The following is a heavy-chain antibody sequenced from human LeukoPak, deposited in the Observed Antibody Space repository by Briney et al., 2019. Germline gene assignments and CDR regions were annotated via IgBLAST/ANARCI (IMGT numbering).Heavy chain of an antibody. Sequence: ASVQVSCKASGYTFTSYDINWVRQTTGKGLEWMGWMNPNSGSTGYAQKFQGRVTITRNTSISTAYMELSGLRSEDTAVYYCARGRSTGYPYYFEYWGQGTLVTVSS. D-gene: IGHD5-12*01. CDR2: MNPNSGST. V-gene: IGHV1-8*03. CDR1: GYTFTSYD. J-gene: IGHJ4*02. CDR3: ARGRSTGYPYYFEY.